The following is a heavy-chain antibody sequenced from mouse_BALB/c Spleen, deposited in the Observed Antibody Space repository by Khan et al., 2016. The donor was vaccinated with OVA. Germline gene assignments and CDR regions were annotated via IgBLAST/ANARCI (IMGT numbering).Heavy chain of an antibody. J-gene: IGHJ2*01. CDR3: AGGGITAGYFDF. CDR1: GYTFTSYW. CDR2: IYPGDGNT. Sequence: QVQLKESGAELARPGASVKLSCTASGYTFTSYWMQWVKQRPGQGLEWIGAIYPGDGNTRYTQKFKGKATLTADKSSSTAYMQLSSLASEDSAVYYCAGGGITAGYFDFWGQGTTLTVSS. V-gene: IGHV1-87*01. D-gene: IGHD2-4*01.